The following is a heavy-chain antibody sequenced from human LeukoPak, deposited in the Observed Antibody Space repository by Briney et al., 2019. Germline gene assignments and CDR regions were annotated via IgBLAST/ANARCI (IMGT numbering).Heavy chain of an antibody. J-gene: IGHJ5*02. D-gene: IGHD3-10*01. CDR2: MNPNSGNT. V-gene: IGHV1-8*03. CDR1: GYTFTSYD. Sequence: ASVNVSCKASGYTFTSYDINWVRQATGQWLEWMGWMNPNSGNTVYAQKFQGRVTITRNTSISTAYMELSSLRSEDTAVYYCARGRESLYYGSGTNWFDPWGQGTLVTVSS. CDR3: ARGRESLYYGSGTNWFDP.